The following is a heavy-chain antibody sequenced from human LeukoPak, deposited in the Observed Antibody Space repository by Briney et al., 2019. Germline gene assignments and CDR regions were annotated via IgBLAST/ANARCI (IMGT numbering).Heavy chain of an antibody. J-gene: IGHJ4*02. Sequence: GESLKISCKSSGYSFTTYWIGWVRQMPGKGLEWMGIIYPGDSDTRYSPSFQGQVTISADKSISTAYLHWSSLKASATAMYYCARLAYSSSWGDYWGQGTLVTVPS. V-gene: IGHV5-51*01. CDR2: IYPGDSDT. CDR3: ARLAYSSSWGDY. D-gene: IGHD6-6*01. CDR1: GYSFTTYW.